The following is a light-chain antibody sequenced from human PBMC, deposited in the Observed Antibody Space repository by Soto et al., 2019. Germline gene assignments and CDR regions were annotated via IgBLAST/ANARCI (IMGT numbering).Light chain of an antibody. CDR3: QSYDSSLRFV. V-gene: IGLV1-40*01. J-gene: IGLJ1*01. CDR2: GNN. CDR1: SSNIGAGYD. Sequence: QSVLTQPPSVSGAPGQRVTISCTGSSSNIGAGYDVHWYQQLPGTAPKLLIYGNNNRPSGVPDRISGSKSGTSASLASTGLQAEEEADYYCQSYDSSLRFVFGSGTQLTVL.